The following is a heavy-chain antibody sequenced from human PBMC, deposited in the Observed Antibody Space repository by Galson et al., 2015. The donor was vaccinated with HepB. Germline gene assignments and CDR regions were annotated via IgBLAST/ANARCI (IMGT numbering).Heavy chain of an antibody. V-gene: IGHV3-15*01. D-gene: IGHD1-26*01. Sequence: SLRLSCAASGFTFSNAWMSWVRQAPGKGLEWVGRIKSKTDGGTTDYAAPVKGRFTISRDDSKNTLYLQMNSLKTEDTAVYYCTTLTDSGSYGHGYWGQGTLVTVSS. CDR3: TTLTDSGSYGHGY. CDR2: IKSKTDGGTT. CDR1: GFTFSNAW. J-gene: IGHJ4*02.